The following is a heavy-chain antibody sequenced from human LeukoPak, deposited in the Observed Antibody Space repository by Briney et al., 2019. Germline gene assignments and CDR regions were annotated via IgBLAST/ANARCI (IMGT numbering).Heavy chain of an antibody. D-gene: IGHD6-19*01. CDR1: GYTFTSYG. Sequence: ASAKVSCKASGYTFTSYGISWVRQAPGQGLEWMGWISGYNGNTNYAQKFQGRVTITADKSTSTAYMELSRLRSEDTAVYYCARESSSGWYRFDYWGQGTLVTVSS. CDR3: ARESSSGWYRFDY. V-gene: IGHV1-18*01. J-gene: IGHJ4*02. CDR2: ISGYNGNT.